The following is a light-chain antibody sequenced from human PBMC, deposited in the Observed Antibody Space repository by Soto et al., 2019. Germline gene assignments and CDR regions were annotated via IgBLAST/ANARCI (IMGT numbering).Light chain of an antibody. CDR1: QSLVYSDGNTY. J-gene: IGKJ1*01. CDR2: KVS. V-gene: IGKV2-30*01. CDR3: MQSLHLPWT. Sequence: DVVMTQSPLSLPVTLGQPASISCRSSQSLVYSDGNTYLNWFQQRPGQSPRRLIYKVSNRDSGVPDRFSGNGSGTDFTLQISRVEAEDVGVYYCMQSLHLPWTFGQGTKVE.